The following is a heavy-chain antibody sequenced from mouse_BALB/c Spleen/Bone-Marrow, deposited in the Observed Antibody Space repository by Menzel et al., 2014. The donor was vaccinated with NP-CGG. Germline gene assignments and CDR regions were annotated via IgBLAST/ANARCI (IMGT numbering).Heavy chain of an antibody. D-gene: IGHD2-4*01. CDR1: GFNIKDYY. CDR2: IDPENGNT. Sequence: EVQLQQSGAELVRPGALVKLSCKASGFNIKDYYIHWVKQRPEQGLEWIGWIDPENGNTISDPKFQGKASITADTSSNTAYLQLSSLTSEDTAVYYCASRDYGYALDYWGQGTSVTVSS. V-gene: IGHV14-1*02. CDR3: ASRDYGYALDY. J-gene: IGHJ4*01.